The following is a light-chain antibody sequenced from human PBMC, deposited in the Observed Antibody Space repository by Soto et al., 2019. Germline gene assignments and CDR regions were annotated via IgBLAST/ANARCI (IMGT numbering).Light chain of an antibody. CDR3: QQYNNWHPWT. Sequence: VVLTPSPPTLSVSPGERATLSCRASQRVSDKLAWYQQKPGQAPRLLIYHASTRATGIPARFSGSGSGTEFTLTISSLQSEDFAVYYCQQYNNWHPWTFGQGTKVDIK. CDR1: QRVSDK. CDR2: HAS. J-gene: IGKJ1*01. V-gene: IGKV3-15*01.